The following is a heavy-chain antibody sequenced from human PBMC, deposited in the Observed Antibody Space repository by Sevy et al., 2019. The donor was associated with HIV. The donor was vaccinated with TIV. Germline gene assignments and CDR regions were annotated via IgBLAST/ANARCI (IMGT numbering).Heavy chain of an antibody. Sequence: GGSLRLSCSASGFTFSSYNMNWVRQAPGKGLEWLLYIDSSSFNIYYADSVKGRFTVSRDNGKNSLYVQMNSLRGEDTAIYYCAREGGYTDQGMDVWGQGTTVTVS. CDR1: GFTFSSYN. J-gene: IGHJ6*02. D-gene: IGHD5-12*01. CDR2: IDSSSFNI. CDR3: AREGGYTDQGMDV. V-gene: IGHV3-48*01.